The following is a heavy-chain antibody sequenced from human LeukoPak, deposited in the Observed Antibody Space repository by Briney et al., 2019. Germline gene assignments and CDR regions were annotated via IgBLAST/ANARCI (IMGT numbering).Heavy chain of an antibody. D-gene: IGHD3-10*01. CDR1: GYSFTSNW. V-gene: IGHV5-51*01. CDR2: IYPGDSET. CDR3: ARREGRSGSSHFDC. Sequence: GESLKISCKGSGYSFTSNWIGWVRQMPGKGLEWMGIIYPGDSETTYSPSFQGQVTISADKSITTAYLQWDSLKASDTAMYYCARREGRSGSSHFDCWGQGTLVTVSS. J-gene: IGHJ4*02.